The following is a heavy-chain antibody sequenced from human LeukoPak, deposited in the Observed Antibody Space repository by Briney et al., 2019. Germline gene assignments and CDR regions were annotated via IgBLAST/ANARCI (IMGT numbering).Heavy chain of an antibody. CDR3: ARDPRLLAYGMDV. D-gene: IGHD3-3*01. CDR2: ISYDGSNK. Sequence: GGSLRLSCAASGFTFTNYAMSWVRQAPGKGLEWVAVISYDGSNKYYADSVKGRFTISRDNSKNTLYLQMNSLRAEDTAVYYCARDPRLLAYGMDVWGQGTTVTVSS. V-gene: IGHV3-30*03. J-gene: IGHJ6*02. CDR1: GFTFTNYA.